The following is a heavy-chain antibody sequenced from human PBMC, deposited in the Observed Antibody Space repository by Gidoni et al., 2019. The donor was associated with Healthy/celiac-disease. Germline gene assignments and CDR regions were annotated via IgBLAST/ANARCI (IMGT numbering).Heavy chain of an antibody. J-gene: IGHJ3*02. CDR3: ATSSLREWELQGGAFDI. V-gene: IGHV4-4*07. D-gene: IGHD1-26*01. Sequence: QVQLQESGPGLVKPSETLSLTCTVSGGSISSYYWSWIRQPAGKGLEWIGRIYTSGSTNYNPSLKSRVTMSVDTSKNQFSLKLSSVTAADTAVYYCATSSLREWELQGGAFDIWGQGTMVTVSS. CDR1: GGSISSYY. CDR2: IYTSGST.